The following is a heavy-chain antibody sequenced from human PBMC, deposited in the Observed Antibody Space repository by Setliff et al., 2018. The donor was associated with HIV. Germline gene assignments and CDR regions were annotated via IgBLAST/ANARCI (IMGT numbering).Heavy chain of an antibody. Sequence: GSLRLSCAASGFTFGSQWMHWVRQAPGKGLVWVSRISPDGSVINYAGSVKGRFTISRDNANNLLFLQMNNLRDEDTAVYYCASFYGDYGYWGHGTQVTVSS. D-gene: IGHD3-10*01. V-gene: IGHV3-74*01. J-gene: IGHJ4*01. CDR1: GFTFGSQW. CDR2: ISPDGSVI. CDR3: ASFYGDYGY.